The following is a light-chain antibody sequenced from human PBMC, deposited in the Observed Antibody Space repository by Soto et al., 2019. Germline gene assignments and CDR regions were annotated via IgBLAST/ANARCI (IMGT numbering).Light chain of an antibody. Sequence: SYELTQPPSVAVSPGQTASITCSGDKLGDKYACWYQQKPGQSPVLVIYQDSKRPSGIPERFSGSNSGNTATLTISGTQAMDEADYYCQAWDSSTYVVLGGGTKVTVL. CDR1: KLGDKY. CDR2: QDS. V-gene: IGLV3-1*01. J-gene: IGLJ2*01. CDR3: QAWDSSTYVV.